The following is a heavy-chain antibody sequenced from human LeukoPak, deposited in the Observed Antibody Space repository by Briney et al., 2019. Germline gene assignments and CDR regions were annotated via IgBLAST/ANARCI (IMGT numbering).Heavy chain of an antibody. CDR2: ISGSSSNI. CDR1: GFSFSTYS. J-gene: IGHJ4*02. V-gene: IGHV3-21*04. CDR3: AKELDSSGYFDY. Sequence: GGSLRLSCAASGFSFSTYSMNWVRQAPGKGLEWVSSISGSSSNIYYADSVKGRFTISRDNSKNTLYLQMNSLRAEDTAVYYCAKELDSSGYFDYWGQGTLVTVSS. D-gene: IGHD3-22*01.